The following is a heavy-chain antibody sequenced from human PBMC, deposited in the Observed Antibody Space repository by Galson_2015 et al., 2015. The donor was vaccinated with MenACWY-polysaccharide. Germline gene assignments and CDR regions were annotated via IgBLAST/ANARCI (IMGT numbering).Heavy chain of an antibody. CDR1: GFTFSDYY. J-gene: IGHJ4*02. V-gene: IGHV3-11*01. Sequence: SLRLSCAASGFTFSDYYMSWIRQAPGKGLEWVSYISSSGSTIYYADSVKGRFTISRDNAKNSLYLQMNSLRAEDTAVYYCARVKGAADAYFDYWGQGTLVTVSS. CDR2: ISSSGSTI. CDR3: ARVKGAADAYFDY. D-gene: IGHD6-13*01.